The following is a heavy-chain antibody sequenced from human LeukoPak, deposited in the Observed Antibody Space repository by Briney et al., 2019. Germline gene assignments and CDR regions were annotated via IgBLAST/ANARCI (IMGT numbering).Heavy chain of an antibody. CDR2: ISTYNVNT. Sequence: WASVKVSCKASGYIFTSYGFSWVRQAPGQGLEWMAWISTYNVNTNYAQKFQGRVTMTTDTSTSTAYMELRSLRSDDTAVYYCARDQSYDNSYYPVAGYWGQGTLVTVSS. D-gene: IGHD3-22*01. CDR1: GYIFTSYG. V-gene: IGHV1-18*01. CDR3: ARDQSYDNSYYPVAGY. J-gene: IGHJ4*02.